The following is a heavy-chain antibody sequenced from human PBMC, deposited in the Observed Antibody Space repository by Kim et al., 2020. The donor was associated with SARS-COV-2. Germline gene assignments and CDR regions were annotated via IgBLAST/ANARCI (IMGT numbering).Heavy chain of an antibody. Sequence: SETLSLTCAVYGGSFSGYYWSWIRQPPGKGLEWIGEINHSGSTNYNPSLKSRVTISVDTSKNQFSLKLSSVTAADTAVYYCARWLQWEDYWGQGTLVTVSS. CDR1: GGSFSGYY. J-gene: IGHJ4*02. D-gene: IGHD5-12*01. CDR3: ARWLQWEDY. CDR2: INHSGST. V-gene: IGHV4-34*01.